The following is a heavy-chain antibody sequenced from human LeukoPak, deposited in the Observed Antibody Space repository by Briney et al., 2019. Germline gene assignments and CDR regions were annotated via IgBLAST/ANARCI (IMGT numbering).Heavy chain of an antibody. CDR1: GGSFSGYY. CDR3: ARGRGAAAAGVLDY. Sequence: PSETLSLTCAVYGGSFSGYYWSWIRQPPGKGLEWIGEINHSGSTNYNPSLKSRVTISVGTSKSQFSLKLSSVTAADTAVYYCARGRGAAAAGVLDYWGQGTLVTVSS. J-gene: IGHJ4*02. D-gene: IGHD6-13*01. CDR2: INHSGST. V-gene: IGHV4-34*01.